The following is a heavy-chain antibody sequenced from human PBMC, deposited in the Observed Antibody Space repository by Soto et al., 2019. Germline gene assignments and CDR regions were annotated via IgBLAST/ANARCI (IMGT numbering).Heavy chain of an antibody. CDR2: ISYDGSNK. CDR1: GFTFSSYA. CDR3: ARGSSWYTPGYYYYGMDV. J-gene: IGHJ6*02. V-gene: IGHV3-30-3*01. D-gene: IGHD6-13*01. Sequence: PGGSLRLSCAASGFTFSSYAMHWVRQAPDKGLEWVAVISYDGSNKYYADSVKGRFTISRDNSKNTLYLQMNSLRAEDTAVYYCARGSSWYTPGYYYYGMDVWGQGTTVTVSS.